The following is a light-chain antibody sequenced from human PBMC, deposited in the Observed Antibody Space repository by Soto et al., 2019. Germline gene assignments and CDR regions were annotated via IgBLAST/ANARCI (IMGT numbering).Light chain of an antibody. CDR3: QQYSRCST. V-gene: IGKV1-5*03. CDR1: QTISSW. CDR2: KAS. J-gene: IGKJ1*01. Sequence: DIQVTQSPSTLSASVGDRVTITCRASQTISSWLAWYQQKPGMAPKLLIYKASTFQSGVPSRFSGSGSGTEFTLSISSLQPDDFATYYCQQYSRCSTFGQGTKVELK.